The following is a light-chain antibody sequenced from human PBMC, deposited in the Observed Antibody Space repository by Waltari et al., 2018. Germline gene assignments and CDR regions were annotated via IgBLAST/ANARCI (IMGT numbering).Light chain of an antibody. Sequence: SYVLTQPPSVSVAPGQTATITCGGNNIGRKSVPWYQQKPGQAPVLVVYDDSGRPSGIPERFSGSNSGNTATLTISRVEAGHEADYYCQVWDSSSDHWLFGGGTKLTVL. CDR2: DDS. CDR1: NIGRKS. CDR3: QVWDSSSDHWL. V-gene: IGLV3-21*02. J-gene: IGLJ3*02.